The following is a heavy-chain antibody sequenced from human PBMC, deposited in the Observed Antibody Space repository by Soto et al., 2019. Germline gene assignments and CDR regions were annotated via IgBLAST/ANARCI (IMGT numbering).Heavy chain of an antibody. CDR3: AASQGDY. Sequence: EVHLVESGGGVVQPGGSLRLSCAASGFTFDDHNMHWIRQAPGKGLEWVSLVSWDGDTTYYADSVKGRFTISRDNSENSLYRQMSGLTTEDTALYYCAASQGDYWGQGTLVTVSS. J-gene: IGHJ4*02. CDR1: GFTFDDHN. CDR2: VSWDGDTT. V-gene: IGHV3-43*01.